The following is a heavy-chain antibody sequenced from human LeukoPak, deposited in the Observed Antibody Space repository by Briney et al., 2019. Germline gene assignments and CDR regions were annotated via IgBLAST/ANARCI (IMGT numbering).Heavy chain of an antibody. J-gene: IGHJ4*02. CDR3: SEGYLEPFDH. CDR1: GASVSTSH. CDR2: LSYTGKT. Sequence: SETLSLTCVVSGASVSTSHWNWIRQLPGKGLEWIGCLSYTGKTDYNPSLASRVTISLGTSKNQVSLKLRSVTAADTAVYYCSEGYLEPFDHWGQGTLVTVSS. D-gene: IGHD5-12*01. V-gene: IGHV4-59*02.